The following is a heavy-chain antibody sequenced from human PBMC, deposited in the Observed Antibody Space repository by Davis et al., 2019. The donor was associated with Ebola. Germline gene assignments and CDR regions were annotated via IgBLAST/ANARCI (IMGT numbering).Heavy chain of an antibody. J-gene: IGHJ6*02. V-gene: IGHV4-34*01. CDR2: INHSGST. CDR1: GVSFSGYY. Sequence: PSETLSLTCAVYGVSFSGYYWSWIRQPPGKGLEWIGEINHSGSTNYNPSLKSRVTISVDRSKNQFSLKLTSVTAADTAVYYCARGRGRYYGMDVWGQGNTVTVSS. D-gene: IGHD1-26*01. CDR3: ARGRGRYYGMDV.